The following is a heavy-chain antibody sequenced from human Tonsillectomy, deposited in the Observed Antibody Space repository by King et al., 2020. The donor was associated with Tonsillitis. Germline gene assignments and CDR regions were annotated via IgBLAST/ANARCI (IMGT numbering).Heavy chain of an antibody. V-gene: IGHV3-48*01. J-gene: IGHJ6*03. Sequence: VQLVESGGGLVQPGGSLRLSCAASGFTFSSYSMNWVRQAPGKGLEWVSYISSSSSTIYYADSVKGRFTISRDNAKNSLYLQMNSQRAEDTAVYYCAREHDNWNNGDYYYYMDVWGKGTTVTVSS. CDR2: ISSSSSTI. CDR1: GFTFSSYS. D-gene: IGHD1/OR15-1a*01. CDR3: AREHDNWNNGDYYYYMDV.